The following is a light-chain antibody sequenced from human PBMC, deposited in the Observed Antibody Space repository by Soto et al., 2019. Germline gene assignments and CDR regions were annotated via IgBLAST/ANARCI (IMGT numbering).Light chain of an antibody. CDR2: GAS. Sequence: EIVMTQSPATLSVSPGERATLSCRASQSVSSNLAWYQQKPGQVPRLLIYGASTRATGIPARFSGSGSGTEFTLTISSLQSEDFAVYHCQQYNNWPFTFGPGTKVDIK. CDR3: QQYNNWPFT. CDR1: QSVSSN. V-gene: IGKV3D-15*01. J-gene: IGKJ3*01.